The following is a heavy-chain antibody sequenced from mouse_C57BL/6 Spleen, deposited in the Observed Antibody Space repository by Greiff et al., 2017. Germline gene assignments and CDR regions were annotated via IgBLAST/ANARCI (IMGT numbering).Heavy chain of an antibody. CDR3: AKAGTMVTTDY. CDR1: GYSFTGYF. Sequence: VQLQQSGPELVKPGDSVKISCKASGYSFTGYFMNWVMQSHGKSLEWIGRINPYNGDTFYNQKFKGKATLTVDKSSSTAHMELRSLTSEDSAVYYCAKAGTMVTTDYWGQGTTLTVSS. J-gene: IGHJ2*01. V-gene: IGHV1-20*01. D-gene: IGHD2-2*01. CDR2: INPYNGDT.